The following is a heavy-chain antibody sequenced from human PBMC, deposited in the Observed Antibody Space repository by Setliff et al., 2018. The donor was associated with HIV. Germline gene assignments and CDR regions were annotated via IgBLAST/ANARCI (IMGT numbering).Heavy chain of an antibody. CDR3: ARAPAHEHSTGWYSSSNRFDP. Sequence: GASVKVSRKAAGGTFSGHAINWVRQAPGQGVEWMGEIIPLFGTAHYAQRFQGRVTITADASTNTAYMELSRLKSADTAVYYCARAPAHEHSTGWYSSSNRFDPWGQGTLVTVSS. J-gene: IGHJ5*02. CDR2: IIPLFGTA. D-gene: IGHD6-19*01. CDR1: GGTFSGHA. V-gene: IGHV1-69*13.